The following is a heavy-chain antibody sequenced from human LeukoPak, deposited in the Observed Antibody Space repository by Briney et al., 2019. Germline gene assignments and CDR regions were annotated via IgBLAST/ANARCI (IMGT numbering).Heavy chain of an antibody. J-gene: IGHJ6*03. CDR3: ARGPYSSSSSGPYYYYYYMDV. CDR2: IIPIFGTA. Sequence: GASVKVSCKASGGTFSSYAISRVRQAPGRGLEWMGGIIPIFGTANYAQKFQGRVTITTDESTSTAYMELSSLRSEDTAVYYCARGPYSSSSSGPYYYYYYMDVRGKGTTVTVSS. CDR1: GGTFSSYA. D-gene: IGHD6-6*01. V-gene: IGHV1-69*05.